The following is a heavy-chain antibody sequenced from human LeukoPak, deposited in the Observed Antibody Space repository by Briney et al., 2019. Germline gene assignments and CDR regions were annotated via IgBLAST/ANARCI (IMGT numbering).Heavy chain of an antibody. J-gene: IGHJ4*02. V-gene: IGHV3-48*01. CDR2: ISSSSSTI. CDR1: GFTFSSYS. D-gene: IGHD2-2*02. Sequence: GGSLRLSCAASGFTFSSYSMNWVRQAPGKGLEWVSYISSSSSTIYYADSVKGRFTISRDNSKNTLYLQMNSLTAEDTAVYYCAKKRPGDTLASFDYWGQGTLVTVSS. CDR3: AKKRPGDTLASFDY.